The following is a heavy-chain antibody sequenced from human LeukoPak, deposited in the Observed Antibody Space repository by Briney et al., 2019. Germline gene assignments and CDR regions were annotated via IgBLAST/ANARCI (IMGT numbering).Heavy chain of an antibody. J-gene: IGHJ4*02. D-gene: IGHD3-10*01. CDR2: INEDGSST. CDR1: GYTFSRYW. Sequence: GGSLRLSCAASGYTFSRYWMHWVREGTGKGLVWVSRINEDGSSTSYAESVRGRFTISRDNAKNTLYLQMNSLRAEDAAVYYCTTDTFGARDSWGQGTLVTVSS. V-gene: IGHV3-74*01. CDR3: TTDTFGARDS.